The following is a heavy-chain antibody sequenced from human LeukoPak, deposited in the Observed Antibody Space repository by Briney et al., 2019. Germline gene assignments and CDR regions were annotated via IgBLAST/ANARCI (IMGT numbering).Heavy chain of an antibody. CDR3: ARVYYDYAWGSYRPNWFDP. V-gene: IGHV4-59*01. J-gene: IGHJ5*02. Sequence: ASETLSLTCTVSGGSISSYYWSWIRQPPGKGLEWIGYIYYSGSTNYNPSLKSRVTISVDTSKNQFSLKLSSVTAADTAVYYCARVYYDYAWGSYRPNWFDPWGQGTLVTVSS. CDR2: IYYSGST. CDR1: GGSISSYY. D-gene: IGHD3-16*02.